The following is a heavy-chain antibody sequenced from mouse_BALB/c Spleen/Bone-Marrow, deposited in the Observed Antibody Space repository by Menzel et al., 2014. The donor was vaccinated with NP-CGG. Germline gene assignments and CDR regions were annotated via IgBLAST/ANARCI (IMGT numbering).Heavy chain of an antibody. CDR3: ARLEYYGYLNY. V-gene: IGHV4-1*02. CDR2: INPDSSTI. D-gene: IGHD1-1*01. CDR1: GFDFSRYW. J-gene: IGHJ2*01. Sequence: VQLQQSGGGLVQPGGSLKLSCAASGFDFSRYWMSWVRQAPGKGLEWIGEINPDSSTINYTPSLKDKFIISRDNAKNTLYLRLNKVRSEDTALYYCARLEYYGYLNYWGQGTTLTVSS.